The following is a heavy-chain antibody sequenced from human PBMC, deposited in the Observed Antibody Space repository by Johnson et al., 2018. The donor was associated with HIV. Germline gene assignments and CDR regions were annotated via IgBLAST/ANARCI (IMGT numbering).Heavy chain of an antibody. CDR2: IWYDGSNE. V-gene: IGHV3-33*06. Sequence: QVQLVESGGGVVQPGRSLRLSCEASGLMFSRYGMHWVRQAPGRGLEWVAGIWYDGSNEYYADSVKGRFTISRDNSKNTLYLQMNSLRAEDTAVYYCAKDGPGGAFDIWGQGTIVTVSS. CDR3: AKDGPGGAFDI. J-gene: IGHJ3*02. CDR1: GLMFSRYG. D-gene: IGHD3-10*01.